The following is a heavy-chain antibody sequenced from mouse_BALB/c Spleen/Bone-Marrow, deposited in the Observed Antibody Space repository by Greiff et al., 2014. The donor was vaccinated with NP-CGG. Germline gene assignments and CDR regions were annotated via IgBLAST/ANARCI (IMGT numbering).Heavy chain of an antibody. CDR3: ARSGKVRNAMDY. V-gene: IGHV1S137*01. J-gene: IGHJ4*01. CDR1: GYTFTDYA. D-gene: IGHD2-14*01. Sequence: QVQLQQPGAELVRPGVSVKISRKGSGYTFTDYAMHWVKQSHAKSLEWIGLISNYYGDASYNQKFKGKATMTVDKSSSTAYMELARLTSEDSAIYYCARSGKVRNAMDYWGQGTSVTVS. CDR2: ISNYYGDA.